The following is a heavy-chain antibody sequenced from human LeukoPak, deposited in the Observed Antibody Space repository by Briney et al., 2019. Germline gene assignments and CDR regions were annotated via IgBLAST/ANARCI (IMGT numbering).Heavy chain of an antibody. V-gene: IGHV4-4*07. J-gene: IGHJ4*02. D-gene: IGHD1-26*01. CDR3: ARTPYSGSKRDGFFDY. Sequence: SETLSLTCTVSGGSISSYYWSWIRQPAGKGLEWIGRIYTSESTNYNPSLKSRVTMSVDTSKNQFSLKLSSVTAADTAVYYCARTPYSGSKRDGFFDYWGQGTLVTVSS. CDR1: GGSISSYY. CDR2: IYTSEST.